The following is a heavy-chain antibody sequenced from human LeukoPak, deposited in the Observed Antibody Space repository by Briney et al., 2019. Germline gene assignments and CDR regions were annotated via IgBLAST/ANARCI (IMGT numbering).Heavy chain of an antibody. Sequence: ASVKVSCKASGYTFTGYYMHWVRQAPGQGLEWMGWINPNSGGTNYAQKFQGRVTMTRDTSISTAYMELSRLRSDDTAVYYCAREVPIAVYMDVWGKGTTVTVSS. CDR2: INPNSGGT. V-gene: IGHV1-2*02. D-gene: IGHD2-21*01. CDR1: GYTFTGYY. CDR3: AREVPIAVYMDV. J-gene: IGHJ6*03.